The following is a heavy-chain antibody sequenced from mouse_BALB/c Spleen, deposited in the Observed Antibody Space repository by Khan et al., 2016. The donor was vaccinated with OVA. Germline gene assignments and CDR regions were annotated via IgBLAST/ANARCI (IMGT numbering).Heavy chain of an antibody. CDR2: INPSNGDT. CDR1: GYTFTTYT. Sequence: QMQLQQPGAELARPGASVKMSCKASGYTFTTYTMHWVKQRPGQGLEWIGYINPSNGDTNYNQKFKDKSTLTADKSSSTAYMQLSSLTYDYSAVYYCARAGAYYRSDGWFSYWGQGTLVTVSA. J-gene: IGHJ3*01. D-gene: IGHD2-14*01. CDR3: ARAGAYYRSDGWFSY. V-gene: IGHV1-4*01.